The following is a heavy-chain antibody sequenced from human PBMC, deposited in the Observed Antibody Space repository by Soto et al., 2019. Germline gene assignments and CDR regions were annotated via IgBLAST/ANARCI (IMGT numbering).Heavy chain of an antibody. Sequence: LRLSCAASGFTFSSYAMSWVRQAPGKGLEWVSAISGSGGSTYYADSVKGRFTISRDNSKNTLYLQMNSLRAEDTAVYYCAKGSYYEEYNWFDPWGQRTLVTVSS. CDR3: AKGSYYEEYNWFDP. CDR1: GFTFSSYA. V-gene: IGHV3-23*01. J-gene: IGHJ5*02. D-gene: IGHD3-22*01. CDR2: ISGSGGST.